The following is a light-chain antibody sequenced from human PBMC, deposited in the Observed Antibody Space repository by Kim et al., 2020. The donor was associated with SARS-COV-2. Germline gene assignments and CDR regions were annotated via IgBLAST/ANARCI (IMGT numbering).Light chain of an antibody. CDR2: VNSDGSH. CDR1: SGHSSYA. J-gene: IGLJ2*01. Sequence: QLVLTQSPSASASLGASVKLTCTLSSGHSSYAIAWHQQQPEKGPRYLMKVNSDGSHTKGDGIPDRFSGSSSGAERYLTISSLLSEEEADYYCQTWGSGIPVFGGGTKLTVL. V-gene: IGLV4-69*01. CDR3: QTWGSGIPV.